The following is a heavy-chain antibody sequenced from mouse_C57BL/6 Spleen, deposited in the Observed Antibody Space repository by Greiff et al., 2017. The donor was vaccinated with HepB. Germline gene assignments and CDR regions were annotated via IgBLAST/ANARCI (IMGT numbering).Heavy chain of an antibody. Sequence: EVKLMESGGGLVQPGGSLKLSCAASGFTFSDYYMYWVRQTPEKRLEWVAYISNGGGSTYYPDTVKGRFTISRDNAKNTLYLQMSRLKSEDTAMYYCARSSNYPYFDYWGQGTTLTVSS. J-gene: IGHJ2*01. V-gene: IGHV5-12*01. D-gene: IGHD2-5*01. CDR1: GFTFSDYY. CDR2: ISNGGGST. CDR3: ARSSNYPYFDY.